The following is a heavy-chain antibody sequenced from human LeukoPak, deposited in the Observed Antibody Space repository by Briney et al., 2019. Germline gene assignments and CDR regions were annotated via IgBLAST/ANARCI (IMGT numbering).Heavy chain of an antibody. CDR3: ARETFTRGVYYYYMDV. V-gene: IGHV4-61*02. J-gene: IGHJ6*03. CDR2: IYTSGST. CDR1: GGSISSGSYY. D-gene: IGHD3-10*01. Sequence: SETLSLTCTVSGGSISSGSYYWSWIRQPAGRGLEWIGRIYTSGSTNYNPSRKSRVTVSLETAKNQFSLKLSSVTAADTAVYYCARETFTRGVYYYYMDVWGKGTTVTISS.